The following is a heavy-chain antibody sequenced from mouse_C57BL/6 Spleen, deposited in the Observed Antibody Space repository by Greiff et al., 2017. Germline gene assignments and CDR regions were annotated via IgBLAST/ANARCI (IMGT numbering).Heavy chain of an antibody. D-gene: IGHD1-1*01. V-gene: IGHV5-4*01. Sequence: EVQLQESGGGLVKPGGSLKLSCAASGFTFSSYAMSWVRQTPEKRLEWVATISDGGSYTYYPDNVKGRFTISRDNAKNNLYLQMSHLKSENTAMYYCARLTTVVPPWFAYWGQGTLVTVSA. J-gene: IGHJ3*01. CDR2: ISDGGSYT. CDR1: GFTFSSYA. CDR3: ARLTTVVPPWFAY.